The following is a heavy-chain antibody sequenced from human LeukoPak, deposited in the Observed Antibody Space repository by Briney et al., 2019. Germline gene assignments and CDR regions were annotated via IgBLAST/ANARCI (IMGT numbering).Heavy chain of an antibody. CDR2: ISGSGGST. CDR1: GFTFSSYA. CDR3: ARDRITMVRGPTIRYFDY. Sequence: PGGSLRLSCAASGFTFSSYAMSWVRQAPGKGLEWVSAISGSGGSTYYADSVKGRFTISRDNSKNTLYLQMNSLRAEDTAVYYCARDRITMVRGPTIRYFDYWGQGTLVTVSS. D-gene: IGHD3-10*01. V-gene: IGHV3-23*01. J-gene: IGHJ4*02.